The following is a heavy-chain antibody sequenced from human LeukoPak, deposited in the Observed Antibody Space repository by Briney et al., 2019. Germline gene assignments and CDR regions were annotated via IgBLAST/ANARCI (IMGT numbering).Heavy chain of an antibody. V-gene: IGHV3-11*04. Sequence: GGSLRLSCAASGFTFSDNYMSWIRQAPGKGLEWVSYISSSSSTIYYADSVKGRFTISRDNAKNSLYLQMNSLRAEDTAVYYCLQQLGYWGQGTLVTVSS. CDR1: GFTFSDNY. D-gene: IGHD6-13*01. CDR3: LQQLGY. CDR2: ISSSSSTI. J-gene: IGHJ4*02.